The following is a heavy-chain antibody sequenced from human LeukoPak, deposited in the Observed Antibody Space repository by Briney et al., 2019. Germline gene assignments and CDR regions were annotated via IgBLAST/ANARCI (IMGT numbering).Heavy chain of an antibody. CDR3: ARDLGSSWSTTDY. D-gene: IGHD6-13*01. V-gene: IGHV1-2*02. CDR1: GYTFTGYY. CDR2: INPNSGGT. J-gene: IGHJ4*02. Sequence: ASVKVSCKASGYTFTGYYMHWVRQAPGQGLEWMGWINPNSGGTNYAQKFQGRVTMTRDTSISTAYMELSRLRSDDTAVYYCARDLGSSWSTTDYWGQGSLVTVSS.